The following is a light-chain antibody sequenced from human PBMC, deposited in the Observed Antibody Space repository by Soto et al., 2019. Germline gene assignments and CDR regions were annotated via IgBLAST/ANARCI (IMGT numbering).Light chain of an antibody. J-gene: IGLJ1*01. CDR1: SNDVGGYNY. CDR3: SSYTGSSTYV. V-gene: IGLV2-14*03. CDR2: DVS. Sequence: QSVLTQPASESGSPGQSITISCTGTSNDVGGYNYVSWYQQHPGKAPKLMIYDVSNRPSGVSNRFSGSKSANTASLTISGLQTEDESDYYCSSYTGSSTYVFGTGTKLTVL.